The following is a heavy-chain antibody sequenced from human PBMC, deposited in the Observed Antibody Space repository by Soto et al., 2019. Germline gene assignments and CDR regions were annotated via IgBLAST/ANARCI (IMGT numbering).Heavy chain of an antibody. CDR1: GFTFSSYG. V-gene: IGHV3-30*18. Sequence: QVQLVASGGGVVQPGRSLRLSCAASGFTFSSYGMHWVRQAPGKGLEWVAVISYDGSNKYYADSVKGRFTISRDNSKNTLYLQMNSLRAEDTAVYYCAKSSSWKSNDAFDIWGQGTMVTVSS. CDR3: AKSSSWKSNDAFDI. J-gene: IGHJ3*02. D-gene: IGHD6-13*01. CDR2: ISYDGSNK.